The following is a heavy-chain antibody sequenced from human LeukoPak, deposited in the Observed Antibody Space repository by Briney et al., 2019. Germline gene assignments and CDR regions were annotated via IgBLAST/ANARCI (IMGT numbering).Heavy chain of an antibody. J-gene: IGHJ5*02. D-gene: IGHD3-10*01. CDR2: MNSNSGNT. V-gene: IGHV1-8*01. CDR3: ARLGRNSYGSENWFDP. Sequence: ASVKVSFTASGYTFITFDINWVRQAPGQGLEWMGWMNSNSGNTGYAQQFKGRVTMTRDTSISTAYMELSSLRSEDTAVYYCARLGRNSYGSENWFDPWGQGTLVTVSS. CDR1: GYTFITFD.